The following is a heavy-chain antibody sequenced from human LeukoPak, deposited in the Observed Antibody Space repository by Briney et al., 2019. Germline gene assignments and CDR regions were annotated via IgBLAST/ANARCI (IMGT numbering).Heavy chain of an antibody. CDR2: ISGGGSST. D-gene: IGHD4-17*01. Sequence: GGSLRFSCAASGFTFSNYVMSWVRQAPGKGLEWVSDISGGGSSTHYADSVKGRFTISRENSQNTLYLQMNSLRAEDTAVYYCAKDGYGVLDYWGQGTLVTVSS. J-gene: IGHJ4*02. CDR3: AKDGYGVLDY. CDR1: GFTFSNYV. V-gene: IGHV3-23*01.